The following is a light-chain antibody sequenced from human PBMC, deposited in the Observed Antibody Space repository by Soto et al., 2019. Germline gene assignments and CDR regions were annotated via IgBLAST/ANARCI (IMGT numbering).Light chain of an antibody. Sequence: DIQMTQSPSSLSASIGDRVTITCQASQDIDNSLNWYQQKPGKAPKLLLYDASKLATGVPTKFSGSGSVTDFTCNIRSLQPEDVATYYCQPCDDLPHSFCGGTTGEI. CDR2: DAS. CDR1: QDIDNS. J-gene: IGKJ4*01. CDR3: QPCDDLPHS. V-gene: IGKV1-33*01.